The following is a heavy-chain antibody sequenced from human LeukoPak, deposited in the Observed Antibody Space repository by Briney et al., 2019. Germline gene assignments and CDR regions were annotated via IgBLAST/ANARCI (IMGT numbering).Heavy chain of an antibody. V-gene: IGHV3-23*01. CDR2: ITGSGGDT. CDR3: AKSDCSGGSCYENY. J-gene: IGHJ4*02. D-gene: IGHD2-15*01. Sequence: PGGSLRLSCAASGFTFNSYAMSWVRQAPGKVLEWVSAITGSGGDTYHADSVKGRFTISRDNSENTLYLQMNSLRAEDTAVYYCAKSDCSGGSCYENYWGQGTLVTVSS. CDR1: GFTFNSYA.